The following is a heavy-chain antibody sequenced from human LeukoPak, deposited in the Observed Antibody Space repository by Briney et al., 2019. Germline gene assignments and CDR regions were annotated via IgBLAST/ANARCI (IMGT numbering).Heavy chain of an antibody. J-gene: IGHJ3*02. V-gene: IGHV3-30*02. CDR1: GFTFSSYG. CDR2: IRYDGSNK. Sequence: GGSLRLSCAASGFTFSSYGMHWVRQAPGKGLEWVAFIRYDGSNKYYADSVKGRFTISRDNSKNTLYLLMNSLRVDDTAVYYCAKAVDLATISVDIWGQGTMVTVSS. CDR3: AKAVDLATISVDI. D-gene: IGHD5-24*01.